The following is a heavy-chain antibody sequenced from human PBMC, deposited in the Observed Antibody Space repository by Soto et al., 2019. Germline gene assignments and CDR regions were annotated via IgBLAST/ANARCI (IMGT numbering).Heavy chain of an antibody. J-gene: IGHJ6*02. CDR3: ARVYCGGDCYPFNGMDV. CDR2: IWYDGSNK. Sequence: GGFLRLSCAASGFTFSSYGMHWVRQAPGKGLEWVAVIWYDGSNKYYADSVKGRFTISRDNSKNTLYLQMNSLRAEDTAVYYCARVYCGGDCYPFNGMDVWGQGTTVTVSS. V-gene: IGHV3-33*01. CDR1: GFTFSSYG. D-gene: IGHD2-21*02.